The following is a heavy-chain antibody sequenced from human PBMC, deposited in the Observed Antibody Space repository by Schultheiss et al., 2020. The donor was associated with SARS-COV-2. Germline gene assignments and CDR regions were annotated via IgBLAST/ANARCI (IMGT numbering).Heavy chain of an antibody. V-gene: IGHV1-18*01. CDR2: ISAYNGNT. CDR1: GYTFTSYG. D-gene: IGHD3-22*01. Sequence: GESLKISCKASGYTFTSYGISWVRQAPGQGLEWMGWISAYNGNTNYAQKLQGRVTMTTDTSTSTAYMELRSLRSDDTAVYYCARTRRSGYTNWFDPWGQGTLVTVSS. J-gene: IGHJ5*02. CDR3: ARTRRSGYTNWFDP.